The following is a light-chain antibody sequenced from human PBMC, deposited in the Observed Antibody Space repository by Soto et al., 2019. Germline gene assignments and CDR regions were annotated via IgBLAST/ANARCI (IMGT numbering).Light chain of an antibody. CDR3: LQCGASWT. V-gene: IGKV3-20*01. CDR2: GAS. Sequence: EIVLTQSPGTLSLSPGERATLSCRASPSVSGSNLAWYQQKPGQAPRLLIYGASSRATGIPDRFSGSGSGTDFTLTVSRLEPEDFAVYYCLQCGASWTFGQGTKVDI. CDR1: PSVSGSN. J-gene: IGKJ1*01.